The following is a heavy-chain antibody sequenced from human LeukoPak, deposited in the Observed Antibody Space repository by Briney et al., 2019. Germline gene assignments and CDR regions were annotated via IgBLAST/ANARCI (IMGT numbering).Heavy chain of an antibody. CDR2: INSDGSTT. CDR3: ARDFKNYGMDV. Sequence: GGSLRLSCAASGFTFGIYWMHWLRQAPGKGLVWVSRINSDGSTTNYADSVKGRFTISRDKAKNTLYLQMNSLRAEDTAVYYCARDFKNYGMDVWGQGTTVTVS. J-gene: IGHJ6*02. V-gene: IGHV3-74*01. CDR1: GFTFGIYW.